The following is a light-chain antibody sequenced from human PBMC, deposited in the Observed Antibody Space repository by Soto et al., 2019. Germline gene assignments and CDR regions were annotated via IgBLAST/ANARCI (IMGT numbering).Light chain of an antibody. CDR3: QQYYSYPLT. CDR2: AAS. Sequence: AIGMIQSPSSLSASTGDRVTITCRASQDISSYLAWYQQRPGKAPKLLISAASTLQSGVPSRFSGSESGTDFTLTISCLQSEDFATYYCQQYYSYPLTFGGGTKVEIK. V-gene: IGKV1-8*01. CDR1: QDISSY. J-gene: IGKJ4*01.